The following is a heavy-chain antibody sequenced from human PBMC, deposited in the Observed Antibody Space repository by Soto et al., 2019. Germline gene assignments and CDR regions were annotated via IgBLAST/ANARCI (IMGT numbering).Heavy chain of an antibody. D-gene: IGHD2-21*02. J-gene: IGHJ4*02. V-gene: IGHV3-21*01. Sequence: EVQLVESGGGLVKPGGSLRLSCAASGFTFSSYSMNWVRQAPGKGLEWVSSISSSSSYIYYADSVKGRFTISRDNAKNSLYLQMNSLRAEDTAVYYCASCGGDCSPPGHEGWGQGTLVTVSS. CDR1: GFTFSSYS. CDR3: ASCGGDCSPPGHEG. CDR2: ISSSSSYI.